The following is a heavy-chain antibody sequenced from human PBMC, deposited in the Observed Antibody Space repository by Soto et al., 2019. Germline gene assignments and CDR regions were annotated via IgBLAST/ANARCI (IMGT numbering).Heavy chain of an antibody. CDR1: GFSLSTSGVG. V-gene: IGHV2-5*02. CDR3: AHSLYYYDSSGYYYGAGLVVDY. D-gene: IGHD3-22*01. J-gene: IGHJ4*02. CDR2: INWDDDK. Sequence: QITLKESGPTLVKPTQSLTLTCTFSGFSLSTSGVGVGWIRQPPGKALEGLALINWDDDKRYSPSLKSRLTITKDTSKNQVVLTMTNMDPVDTATYYCAHSLYYYDSSGYYYGAGLVVDYWGQGTLVTVSS.